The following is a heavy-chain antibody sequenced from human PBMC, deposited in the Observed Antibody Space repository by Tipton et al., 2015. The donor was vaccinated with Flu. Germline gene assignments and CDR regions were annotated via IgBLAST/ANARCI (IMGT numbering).Heavy chain of an antibody. D-gene: IGHD3-10*01. CDR3: AGDEGVVNYYIGMDV. J-gene: IGHJ6*02. CDR1: GFDFSGYG. CDR2: VWYGGSNA. Sequence: SLRLSCSTSGFDFSGYGMHWVRQAPGKGLEWVAVVWYGGSNAHYSDSVKGRFTISRDNSRRTLYLQMNNLRVEDTAVYYCAGDEGVVNYYIGMDVWGQGTTVTVSS. V-gene: IGHV3-33*01.